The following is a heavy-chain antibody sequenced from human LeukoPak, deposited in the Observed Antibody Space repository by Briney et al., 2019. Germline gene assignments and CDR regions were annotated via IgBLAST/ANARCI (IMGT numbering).Heavy chain of an antibody. J-gene: IGHJ4*02. Sequence: PSGTLSLTCTVSGGSISSYYWSWIRQPPGKGLEWIGYIYYSGSTNYDPSLKSRVTISVDTSKNQFSLKLSSVTAADTAVYYCAGGLTGYNYWGRGTLVTVSS. CDR2: IYYSGST. V-gene: IGHV4-59*01. CDR1: GGSISSYY. D-gene: IGHD3-9*01. CDR3: AGGLTGYNY.